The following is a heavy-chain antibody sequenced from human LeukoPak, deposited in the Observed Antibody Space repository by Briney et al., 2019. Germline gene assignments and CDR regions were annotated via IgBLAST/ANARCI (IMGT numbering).Heavy chain of an antibody. CDR1: GFTFSSSA. D-gene: IGHD3-22*01. CDR3: AKQSGYYYDSSGYPYYYYFGMDV. J-gene: IGHJ6*02. CDR2: ISSSSSYL. V-gene: IGHV3-21*04. Sequence: GGSLRLSCAASGFTFSSSAMNWVRQAPGKGLEWVSSISSSSSYLYYADSVKGRFTISRDNAKNSLYLQMNSLRAEDTAVYYCAKQSGYYYDSSGYPYYYYFGMDVWGQGTTVTVSS.